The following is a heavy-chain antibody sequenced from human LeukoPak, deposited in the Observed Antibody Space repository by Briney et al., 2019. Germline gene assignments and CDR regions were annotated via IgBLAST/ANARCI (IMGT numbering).Heavy chain of an antibody. CDR2: MNPNSGNT. Sequence: GASVKVSCKASGYTFSSYDINWVRRATGQGLEWMAWMNPNSGNTAYAQKFQGRVTITRNTSISTAYMELSSLRSEDTAVYYCARGGGVLGATLGYWGQGTLVTVSS. CDR3: ARGGGVLGATLGY. V-gene: IGHV1-8*03. J-gene: IGHJ4*02. CDR1: GYTFSSYD. D-gene: IGHD1-26*01.